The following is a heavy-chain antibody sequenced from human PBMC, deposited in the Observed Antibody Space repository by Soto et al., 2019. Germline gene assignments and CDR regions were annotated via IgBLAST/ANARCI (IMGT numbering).Heavy chain of an antibody. J-gene: IGHJ5*02. CDR2: ISSNGGST. V-gene: IGHV3-64D*06. Sequence: VGSLRLSCSASGFTFSSYAMHCVRHAPGKGLEYVSAISSNGGSTYYADSVKGRFTISRDNSKNTLYLQMSSLRAEDTAVYYCVPYCSGGSCYPRGNRFQPWGEGTLVSV. CDR1: GFTFSSYA. D-gene: IGHD2-15*01. CDR3: VPYCSGGSCYPRGNRFQP.